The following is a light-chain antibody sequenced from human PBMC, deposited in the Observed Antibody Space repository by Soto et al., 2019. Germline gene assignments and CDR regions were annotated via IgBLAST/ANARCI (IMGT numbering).Light chain of an antibody. Sequence: QSVLTQPPSVSGAPGQRVTISCTGSSSKIGAGHDVHWYQQLPGTAPKLLIYRNSNRPSGVPDRVSGSKSGTSASLAITGLQAEDEADYYCQSYDSSLSGSVFGGGTKLTVL. CDR3: QSYDSSLSGSV. CDR1: SSKIGAGHD. V-gene: IGLV1-40*01. CDR2: RNS. J-gene: IGLJ3*02.